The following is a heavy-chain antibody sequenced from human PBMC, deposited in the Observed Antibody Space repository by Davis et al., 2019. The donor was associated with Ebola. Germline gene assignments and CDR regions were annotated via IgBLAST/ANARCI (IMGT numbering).Heavy chain of an antibody. CDR3: AHYDYYDSSGYYEDY. D-gene: IGHD3-22*01. Sequence: SGPTLVKPTQTLTLTCTFSGFSLSTSGVGVGWIRQPPGKALEWLALIYWNDDKRYSPSLKSRLTITKDTSKNQVVLTMTNMDPVDTATYYCAHYDYYDSSGYYEDYWGQGTLVTVSS. V-gene: IGHV2-5*01. J-gene: IGHJ4*02. CDR1: GFSLSTSGVG. CDR2: IYWNDDK.